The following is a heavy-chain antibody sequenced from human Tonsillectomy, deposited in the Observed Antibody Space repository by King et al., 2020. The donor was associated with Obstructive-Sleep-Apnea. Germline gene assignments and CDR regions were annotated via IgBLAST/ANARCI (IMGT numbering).Heavy chain of an antibody. CDR2: ISYDGSNK. J-gene: IGHJ6*02. CDR1: GFTFSSYG. D-gene: IGHD6-13*01. Sequence: VQLVESGGGVVQPGRSLRLSCTASGFTFSSYGMHWVRQAPGKGLEWVAVISYDGSNKYYIDSGKGRFTISRDNSKNTLYLQMNSLRPEDTAVYYCAKELIAAAATGGMDVWGQGTTVTVSS. CDR3: AKELIAAAATGGMDV. V-gene: IGHV3-30*18.